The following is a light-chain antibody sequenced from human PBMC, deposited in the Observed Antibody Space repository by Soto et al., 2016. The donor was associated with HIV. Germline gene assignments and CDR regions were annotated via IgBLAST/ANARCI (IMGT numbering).Light chain of an antibody. V-gene: IGLV3-19*01. CDR2: GKN. CDR3: DSRASSTNHVV. J-gene: IGLJ2*01. CDR1: SLRRYY. Sequence: SSELTQDPAVSVALGQTVTITCQGDSLRRYYASWYQQKPGQAPLLVIYGKNMRPLGIPDRFSGSSSGNXASLTITGAQAEDEADYYCDSRASSTNHVVFGGGTKLTVL.